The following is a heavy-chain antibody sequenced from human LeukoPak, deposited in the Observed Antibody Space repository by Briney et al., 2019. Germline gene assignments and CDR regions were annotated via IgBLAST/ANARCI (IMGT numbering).Heavy chain of an antibody. V-gene: IGHV1-69*04. D-gene: IGHD3-10*01. J-gene: IGHJ4*02. CDR3: ASPGADMVRGSQLGLDY. CDR1: GGTFSSYA. Sequence: ASVKVSCKASGGTFSSYAISWVRQAPGQGLEWMGRIIPILGIANYAQKFQGRVTITADKSTSTAYMELSSLRSEDTAVYYRASPGADMVRGSQLGLDYWGQGTLVTVSS. CDR2: IIPILGIA.